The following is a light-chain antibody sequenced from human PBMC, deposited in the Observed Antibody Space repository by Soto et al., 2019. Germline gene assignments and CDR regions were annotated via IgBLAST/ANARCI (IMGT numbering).Light chain of an antibody. J-gene: IGKJ3*01. Sequence: DIVMSQSPSTLSVSPGERATLXCRASQSVRNNLAWYQQKPGQAPRLLIYDASNRATGIPARFSGSGSVTDFTLTISSLEPEDFAVYYCQQRRNWATVGPGTKVDIK. CDR1: QSVRNN. V-gene: IGKV3-11*01. CDR2: DAS. CDR3: QQRRNWAT.